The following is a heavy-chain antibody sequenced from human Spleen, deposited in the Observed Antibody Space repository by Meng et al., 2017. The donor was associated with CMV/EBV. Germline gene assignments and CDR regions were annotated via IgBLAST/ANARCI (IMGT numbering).Heavy chain of an antibody. V-gene: IGHV3-21*01. D-gene: IGHD5-12*01. J-gene: IGHJ4*02. CDR2: ITSTTNYI. CDR3: ARDYSGTSCDY. Sequence: GGSLRLSCAASGFPCSAYSMNWVRQAPGKGLEWVASITSTTNYIYYSDSVRGRFTISRDNAKNSLYLQMNNLRAEDTATYYCARDYSGTSCDYWGQGTLVTVSS. CDR1: GFPCSAYS.